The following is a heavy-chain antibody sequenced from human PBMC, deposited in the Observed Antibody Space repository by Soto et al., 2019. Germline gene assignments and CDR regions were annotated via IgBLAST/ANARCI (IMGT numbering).Heavy chain of an antibody. CDR2: ISPTGGST. J-gene: IGHJ4*02. V-gene: IGHV3-23*01. Sequence: EVQLLESGGNLVQPGGSLRLSCAGSGFPFSTYAVSWVRQTPGKGLEWVSAISPTGGSTYYAASVRGRFTIARDNTKNSVFLQMSGVRAEDTAIYYCAKAKRVILPTTTGGLDYWGQGTVLSVSS. CDR3: AKAKRVILPTTTGGLDY. D-gene: IGHD4-4*01. CDR1: GFPFSTYA.